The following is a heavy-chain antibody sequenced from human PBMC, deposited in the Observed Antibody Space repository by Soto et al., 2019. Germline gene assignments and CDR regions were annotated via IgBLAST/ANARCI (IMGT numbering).Heavy chain of an antibody. CDR2: VYYSGST. J-gene: IGHJ3*02. D-gene: IGHD3-10*01. CDR3: ARLGVITMVRGVLTAFDI. Sequence: PSETLSLTCTVSGGSVSSYFWSWIRQPPGKGLEWIAYVYYSGSTNYNPSLKSRVTISVDTSKNQFSLKLSSVTAADTAVYYCARLGVITMVRGVLTAFDIWGQGTLVTGSS. CDR1: GGSVSSYF. V-gene: IGHV4-59*08.